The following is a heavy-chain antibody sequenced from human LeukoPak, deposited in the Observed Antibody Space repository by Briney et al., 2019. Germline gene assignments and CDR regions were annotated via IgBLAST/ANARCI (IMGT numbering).Heavy chain of an antibody. Sequence: GGSLRLSCEASGFTFSRYGLHWVRPAPGKGLEWVSYISSSGSTIYYADSVKGRFTISRDNAKNSLYLQMNSLRAEDTAVYYCARFSPGNYSPFDYWGQGTLVTVSS. J-gene: IGHJ4*02. V-gene: IGHV3-48*04. CDR1: GFTFSRYG. CDR3: ARFSPGNYSPFDY. CDR2: ISSSGSTI. D-gene: IGHD1-7*01.